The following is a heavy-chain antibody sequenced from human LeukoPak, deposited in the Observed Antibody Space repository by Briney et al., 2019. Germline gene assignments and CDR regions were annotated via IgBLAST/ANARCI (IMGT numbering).Heavy chain of an antibody. Sequence: PGGSLRLSCAATGFTFNHYGMHWVRQAPGKGLEWVTFIRYDGSDKYYADSVKGRFTISRDNSKNTLFLQMNSLRVEDTAVYYCAKRADYYDSSRALYDAFDLWGQGTMVTVSS. J-gene: IGHJ3*01. CDR3: AKRADYYDSSRALYDAFDL. CDR2: IRYDGSDK. D-gene: IGHD3-16*01. V-gene: IGHV3-30*02. CDR1: GFTFNHYG.